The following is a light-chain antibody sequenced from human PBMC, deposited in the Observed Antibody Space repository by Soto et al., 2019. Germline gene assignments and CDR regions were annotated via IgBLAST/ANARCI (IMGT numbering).Light chain of an antibody. CDR1: SSDVGGYNC. CDR2: DVS. V-gene: IGLV2-11*01. Sequence: QSVLTQPRSVSGSPGQSVAISCTGTSSDVGGYNCVSWYQQHQGKAPKLMIYDVSARPSGVPDRFSGSKSGNTASLTISGLQAEEDADYYCCSYTGSYTVVFGEGTKLTVL. J-gene: IGLJ2*01. CDR3: CSYTGSYTVV.